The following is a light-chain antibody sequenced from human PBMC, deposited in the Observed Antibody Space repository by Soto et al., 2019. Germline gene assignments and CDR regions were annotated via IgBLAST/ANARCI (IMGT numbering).Light chain of an antibody. J-gene: IGKJ4*01. V-gene: IGKV3-15*01. Sequence: EIVMTQSPATLSVSPGERAILSCRASKSVSNNLAWYQQKPGQAPRLLIYGASTRATGIPARFSGSGSGTEFTLSISSLQYEDSAIYYCQQYNNWPPLTFGGGTKVEIK. CDR3: QQYNNWPPLT. CDR2: GAS. CDR1: KSVSNN.